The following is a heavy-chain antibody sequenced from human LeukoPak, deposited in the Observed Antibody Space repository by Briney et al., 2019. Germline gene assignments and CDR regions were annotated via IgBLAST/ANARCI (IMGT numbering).Heavy chain of an antibody. V-gene: IGHV3-30*09. Sequence: PGGSLRLSCAASGFTFSSYAMHWVRQAPGKGLEWVAVISYDGSNKYYADSVKGRFAISRDNSKNTLYLQMNSLRAEDTAVYYCAKGWGGSGWYLDWGQGTLVTVSS. J-gene: IGHJ4*02. CDR2: ISYDGSNK. CDR3: AKGWGGSGWYLD. CDR1: GFTFSSYA. D-gene: IGHD6-19*01.